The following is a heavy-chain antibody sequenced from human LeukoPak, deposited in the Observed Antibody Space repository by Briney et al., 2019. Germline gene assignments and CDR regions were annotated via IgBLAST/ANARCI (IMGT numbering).Heavy chain of an antibody. CDR2: IYRGGST. CDR3: VRSGYSKYYFDY. D-gene: IGHD3-3*01. V-gene: IGHV3-53*01. CDR1: GFTVSSSY. Sequence: GGSLRLSRAASGFTVSSSYMSWVRQAPGKGLEWVSVIYRGGSTYYADSVKGRFTISRDNSKNTLYLQMNSLRAEDTAVYHCVRSGYSKYYFDYWGQGTLVTVSS. J-gene: IGHJ4*02.